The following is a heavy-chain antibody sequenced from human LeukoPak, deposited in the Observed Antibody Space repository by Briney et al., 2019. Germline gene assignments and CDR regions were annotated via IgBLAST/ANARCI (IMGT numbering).Heavy chain of an antibody. CDR1: GFTFSRYW. J-gene: IGHJ3*02. V-gene: IGHV3-7*01. Sequence: GGSLRLSCAASGFTFSRYWMSWVRQAPGKGLEWVANIKQDGSQKSYVDSVKGRFTISRDNANNLLYLQMNSLRAEDTAVYYCARGPYSYDSSGAFDIWGQGTMVTVSS. CDR2: IKQDGSQK. D-gene: IGHD3-22*01. CDR3: ARGPYSYDSSGAFDI.